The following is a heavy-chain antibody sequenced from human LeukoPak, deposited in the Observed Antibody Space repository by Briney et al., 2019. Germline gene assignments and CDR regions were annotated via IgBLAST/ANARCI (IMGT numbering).Heavy chain of an antibody. CDR1: GLTFDDYG. Sequence: GGSLRLSCAASGLTFDDYGMSWVRQAPGKGLEWVSGINWNGGSTGYADSVKGRFTISRDNAKNSLYLQMNSLRAEDTAVYYCANLHYDILTGYIYYFDYWGQGTLVTVSS. V-gene: IGHV3-20*04. CDR2: INWNGGST. D-gene: IGHD3-9*01. J-gene: IGHJ4*02. CDR3: ANLHYDILTGYIYYFDY.